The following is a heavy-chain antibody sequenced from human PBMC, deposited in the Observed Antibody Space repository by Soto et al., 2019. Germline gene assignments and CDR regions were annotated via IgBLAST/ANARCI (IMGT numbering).Heavy chain of an antibody. Sequence: QVQLQESGPGLVKPSGTLSLTCAVSGGSINNGNSWSWVRQSPGRGLEWIGEIYYSGRTQYNPSLKSRISISVDNAKNQISLKLTSVTAADTARYYCAASYCSGGRCSAYAMDIWGQGTKVIVSS. CDR2: IYYSGRT. J-gene: IGHJ6*02. V-gene: IGHV4-4*02. D-gene: IGHD2-15*01. CDR3: AASYCSGGRCSAYAMDI. CDR1: GGSINNGNS.